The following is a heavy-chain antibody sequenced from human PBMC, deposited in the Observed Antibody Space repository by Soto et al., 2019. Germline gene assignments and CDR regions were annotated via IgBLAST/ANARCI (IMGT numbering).Heavy chain of an antibody. D-gene: IGHD3-22*01. CDR3: TMETYYDSSGYYYDYYYYYGMDV. CDR1: GFTFSNAW. Sequence: PGGSLRLSCAASGFTFSNAWMNWVRQAPGKGLEWVGRIKSKTDGGTTDYAAPVKGRFTIARDDSKNTLYLQRNSLKTEDTAVYYCTMETYYDSSGYYYDYYYYYGMDVWGQGTTVTVSS. J-gene: IGHJ6*02. CDR2: IKSKTDGGTT. V-gene: IGHV3-15*07.